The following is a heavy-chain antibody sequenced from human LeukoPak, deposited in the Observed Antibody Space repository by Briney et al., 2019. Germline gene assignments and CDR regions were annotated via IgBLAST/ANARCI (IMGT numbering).Heavy chain of an antibody. CDR1: GYTFTSYW. Sequence: GESLKISCKGSGYTFTSYWISWVRQMPGKGLEWMWRIDPSDSYTNYTPSFQGHVTISADKYISTAYLQWSSLKASDTAMYYCARELGYCSSTSCYSLDYWGQGTLVTVSS. D-gene: IGHD2-2*01. CDR2: IDPSDSYT. J-gene: IGHJ4*02. V-gene: IGHV5-10-1*01. CDR3: ARELGYCSSTSCYSLDY.